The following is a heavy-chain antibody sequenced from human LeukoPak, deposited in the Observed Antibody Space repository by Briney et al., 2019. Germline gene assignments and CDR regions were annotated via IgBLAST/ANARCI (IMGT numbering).Heavy chain of an antibody. J-gene: IGHJ2*01. CDR3: AKWHDSRSHFDL. CDR2: ISVSGENT. D-gene: IGHD3-22*01. V-gene: IGHV3-23*01. Sequence: GGSLRLSCAASGFTFSSYAMTWVRQAPGKGLQWVSTISVSGENTYYADSVKGRFTISRDISKSTLYLQMNSLRDEDTALYYCAKWHDSRSHFDLWGRGTLVTVSS. CDR1: GFTFSSYA.